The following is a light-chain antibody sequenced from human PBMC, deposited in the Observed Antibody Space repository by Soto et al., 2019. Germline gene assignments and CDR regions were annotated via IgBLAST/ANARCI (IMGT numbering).Light chain of an antibody. CDR2: RAS. CDR1: QSMGAA. J-gene: IGKJ2*01. CDR3: QQYGRFLT. V-gene: IGKV1-5*03. Sequence: SQMTQSASTLSAYVGVRVTITCRAIQSMGAALAWYQHKPGKAPNLLIYRASTLESGVPSRFSGSGSGTDFPLAISSMQPDDFATYYCQQYGRFLTFGQGTKVDIK.